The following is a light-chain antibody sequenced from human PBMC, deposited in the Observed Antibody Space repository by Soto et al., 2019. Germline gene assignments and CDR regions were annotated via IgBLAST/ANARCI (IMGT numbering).Light chain of an antibody. Sequence: EIVLTQSPATLSLSPGDRATLSCRASQSVDRYLAWYQEKPGQAPRLLIYDTSDRATGIPDRVSGSGSGTDFTLTISSLEPEDFAVYYCQQGSNWYTFGQGTKLEIK. CDR1: QSVDRY. J-gene: IGKJ2*01. CDR2: DTS. V-gene: IGKV3-11*01. CDR3: QQGSNWYT.